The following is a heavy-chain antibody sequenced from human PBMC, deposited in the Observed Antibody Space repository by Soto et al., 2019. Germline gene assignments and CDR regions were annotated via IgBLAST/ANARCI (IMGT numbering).Heavy chain of an antibody. CDR3: VVQVGYCDSITCRGRFDP. D-gene: IGHD2-15*01. Sequence: EVLLLESGGGLVQPGGSLRLSCAASGFTFSRYDMTWVRQGPGKGLEWVSTISGTDGSTYYADSVKGRFTISRDNSKKTLNLQMNSLRAEDTAVYYCVVQVGYCDSITCRGRFDPWGQGTLVTVSS. CDR2: ISGTDGST. J-gene: IGHJ5*02. CDR1: GFTFSRYD. V-gene: IGHV3-23*01.